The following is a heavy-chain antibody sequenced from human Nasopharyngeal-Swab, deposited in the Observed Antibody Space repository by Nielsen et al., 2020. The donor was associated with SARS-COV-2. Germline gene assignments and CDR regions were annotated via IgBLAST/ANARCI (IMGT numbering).Heavy chain of an antibody. CDR2: ISGSVGST. CDR3: AKDGEEQQLVRYFQH. J-gene: IGHJ1*01. Sequence: GGSLRLSCAASGFTFSNYAMSWVRQAPGKGLEWVSSISGSVGSTYYADSVKGRFTISRDNSKNTLSLQMNSLRAEDTAVYYCAKDGEEQQLVRYFQHWGQCTLVTVSS. V-gene: IGHV3-23*01. D-gene: IGHD6-13*01. CDR1: GFTFSNYA.